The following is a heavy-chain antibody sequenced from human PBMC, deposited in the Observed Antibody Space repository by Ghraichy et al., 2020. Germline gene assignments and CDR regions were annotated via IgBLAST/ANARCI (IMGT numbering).Heavy chain of an antibody. V-gene: IGHV4-39*01. CDR3: ARPEFSGSYGGWPFDY. J-gene: IGHJ4*02. D-gene: IGHD1-26*01. CDR2: IYYSGST. Sequence: SETLSLTCTVSGGSISSSSYYWGWIRQPPGKGLEWIGSIYYSGSTYYNPSLKSRVTISVDTSKNQFSLKLSSVTAADTAVYYCARPEFSGSYGGWPFDYWGQGTLVTVSS. CDR1: GGSISSSSYY.